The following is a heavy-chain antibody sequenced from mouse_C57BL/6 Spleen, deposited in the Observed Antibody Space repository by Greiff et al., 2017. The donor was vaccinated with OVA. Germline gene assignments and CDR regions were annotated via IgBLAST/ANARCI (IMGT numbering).Heavy chain of an antibody. CDR2: INPNNGGT. Sequence: VQLQQSGPELVKPGASVKISCKASGYTFTDYYMNWVKQSHGKSLEWIGDINPNNGGTSYNQKFKGKATLTVDKSSSTAYMELRSLTSEDSAVYYCARWQDYDGLYYYAMDYWGQGTSVTVSS. V-gene: IGHV1-26*01. CDR3: ARWQDYDGLYYYAMDY. D-gene: IGHD2-4*01. J-gene: IGHJ4*01. CDR1: GYTFTDYY.